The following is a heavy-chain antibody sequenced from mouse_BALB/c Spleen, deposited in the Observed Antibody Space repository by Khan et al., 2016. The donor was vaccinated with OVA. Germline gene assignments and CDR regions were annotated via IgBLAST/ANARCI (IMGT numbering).Heavy chain of an antibody. J-gene: IGHJ4*01. CDR2: ITNSGSN. V-gene: IGHV3-2*02. CDR3: ASELGRYYAMDY. CDR1: GYSITRDYA. D-gene: IGHD4-1*01. Sequence: EVQLQESGPGLVKPSQSLSLTCTVTGYSITRDYAWNWIRQFPGNKLEWMGYITNSGSNNYNPSLKSRISITRDTSKNQFFLQLNSVTTEDTSIYYCASELGRYYAMDYWGQGPSVTVSS.